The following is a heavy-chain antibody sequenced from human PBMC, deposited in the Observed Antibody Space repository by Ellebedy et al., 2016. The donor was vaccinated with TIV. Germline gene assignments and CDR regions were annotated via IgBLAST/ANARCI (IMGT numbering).Heavy chain of an antibody. D-gene: IGHD2-21*02. CDR3: ARNRHVERGDCLDY. Sequence: PGGSLRLSCEASGFIFSTYGMHWVRPAPGKGLEWVALIWSDGGNKYYADSVKGRFTISRDNSKNTLYLQMNNLGAEDTAVFYCARNRHVERGDCLDYWGQGTLVTVSS. CDR2: IWSDGGNK. J-gene: IGHJ4*02. CDR1: GFIFSTYG. V-gene: IGHV3-33*01.